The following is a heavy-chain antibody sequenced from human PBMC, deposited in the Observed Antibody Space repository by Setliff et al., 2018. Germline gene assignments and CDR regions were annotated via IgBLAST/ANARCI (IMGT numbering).Heavy chain of an antibody. CDR2: LHSSGST. D-gene: IGHD1-26*01. J-gene: IGHJ4*02. Sequence: PSETLSLTCTVSGDSISSGSFYWSWIRQPAGQGLGWIGRLHSSGSTNYNPSLKSRVTVSFDTSKNQFSLELTSVTAADTAVYFCARDNPIVGATDYWGQGTLVTVSS. CDR1: GDSISSGSFY. V-gene: IGHV4-61*02. CDR3: ARDNPIVGATDY.